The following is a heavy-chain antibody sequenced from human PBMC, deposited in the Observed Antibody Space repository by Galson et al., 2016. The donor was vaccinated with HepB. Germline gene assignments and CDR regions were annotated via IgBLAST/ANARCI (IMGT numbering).Heavy chain of an antibody. CDR2: IFYTGTT. V-gene: IGHV4-39*01. D-gene: IGHD3/OR15-3a*01. CDR3: ARQQRAGLVNF. CDR1: GGSISSSSYY. J-gene: IGHJ3*01. Sequence: ATLSLTCTVSGGSISSSSYYWAWIRRPPGKGLEWIGSIFYTGTTYYSPSLQNRVTISVDTSKDQFSLRLSSVTAADTAVYYCARQQRAGLVNFWGQGTMVTVSS.